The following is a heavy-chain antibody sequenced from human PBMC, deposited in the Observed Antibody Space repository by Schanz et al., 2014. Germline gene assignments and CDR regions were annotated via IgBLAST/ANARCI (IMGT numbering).Heavy chain of an antibody. D-gene: IGHD3-9*01. J-gene: IGHJ4*02. CDR3: AKQIHYDILTVTRN. CDR1: GFTFSSYA. CDR2: LSGSGGST. V-gene: IGHV3-23*04. Sequence: EVQLVESGGYLVQPGGSLRLSCSASGFTFSSYAMHWVRQASGKGLEWVSALSGSGGSTYYADSVKGRFTISRDNSKNTLYLQMNSLRAEDTAVYYCAKQIHYDILTVTRNWGQGTLVTVSS.